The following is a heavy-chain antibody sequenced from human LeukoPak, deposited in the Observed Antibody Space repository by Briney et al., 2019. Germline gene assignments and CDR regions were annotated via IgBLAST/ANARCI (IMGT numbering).Heavy chain of an antibody. CDR3: ARMPPPPNDSSGYYSDY. J-gene: IGHJ4*02. CDR1: GFTLSDYY. CDR2: TSTSSYT. D-gene: IGHD3-22*01. V-gene: IGHV3-11*06. Sequence: GGSLRLSCAASGFTLSDYYMSWVRQAPGKGLEWISYTSTSSYTNYTDSVKGRFTISRDNAKNSLFLQMNSLRAEDTAVYYCARMPPPPNDSSGYYSDYWGQGTLVTVSS.